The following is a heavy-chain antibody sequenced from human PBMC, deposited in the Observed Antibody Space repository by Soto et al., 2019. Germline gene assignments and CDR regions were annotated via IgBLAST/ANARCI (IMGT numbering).Heavy chain of an antibody. CDR2: IFFNGLT. CDR3: AREGGYGSGSPD. CDR1: GGSISGYY. D-gene: IGHD3-10*01. Sequence: PSETLSLTCTVSGGSISGYYWSWIRQPPGKGMEWIGHIFFNGLTDYNPSLKSRVTISLDTSKNQFSLKLTSVTSVDTAVYYCAREGGYGSGSPDWGQGTLVTVSS. J-gene: IGHJ4*02. V-gene: IGHV4-59*01.